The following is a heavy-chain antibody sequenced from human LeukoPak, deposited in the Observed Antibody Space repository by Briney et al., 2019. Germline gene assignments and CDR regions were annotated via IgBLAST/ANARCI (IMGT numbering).Heavy chain of an antibody. J-gene: IGHJ6*03. D-gene: IGHD4/OR15-4a*01. Sequence: ASVNVSCKASGYTFTGYYMHWVRQAPGQGLEWMGWINPNSGGTNYAQKFQGRVTMTRDTSISTAYMELSRLRSDDTAVYYCARDGDYNYYMDVWGKGTTVTVSS. CDR1: GYTFTGYY. CDR3: ARDGDYNYYMDV. V-gene: IGHV1-2*02. CDR2: INPNSGGT.